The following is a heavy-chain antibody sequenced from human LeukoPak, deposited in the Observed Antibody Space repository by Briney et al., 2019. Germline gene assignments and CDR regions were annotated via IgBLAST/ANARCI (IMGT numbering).Heavy chain of an antibody. CDR3: ARDQIWLRGFDP. D-gene: IGHD3-9*01. V-gene: IGHV4-39*07. CDR2: IYYSGST. J-gene: IGHJ5*02. Sequence: SETLSLTCTVSGGSISSSSYYWGWIRQPPGKGLEWIGSIYYSGSTYYNPSLKSRVTISVDTSKNQFSLKLSSVTAADTAGYYCARDQIWLRGFDPWGQGTLVTVSS. CDR1: GGSISSSSYY.